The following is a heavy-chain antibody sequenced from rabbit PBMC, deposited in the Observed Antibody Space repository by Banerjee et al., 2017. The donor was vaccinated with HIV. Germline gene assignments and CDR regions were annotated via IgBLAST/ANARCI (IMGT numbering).Heavy chain of an antibody. J-gene: IGHJ4*01. Sequence: QSLEESGGDLVKPGGTLTLTCTVSGFSFSSSYYMCWVRQAPGKGLEWIACIYAGSSGSTWYASWVNGRFTISKTSSTTVTLQMTSLTAADTATYFCARDGSDAYISYYFKLWGQGTLVTVS. D-gene: IGHD1-1*01. CDR2: IYAGSSGST. V-gene: IGHV1S40*01. CDR3: ARDGSDAYISYYFKL. CDR1: GFSFSSSYY.